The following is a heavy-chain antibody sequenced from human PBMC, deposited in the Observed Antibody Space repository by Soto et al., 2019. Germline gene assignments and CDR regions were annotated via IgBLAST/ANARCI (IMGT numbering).Heavy chain of an antibody. CDR3: AKGPPEGAQPAGFDY. J-gene: IGHJ4*02. Sequence: GGSLRLSCAASGFTFSGYGMHWVRQAPGKGLEWVAVISYDGSNKYYADSVKGRFTISRDNSKNTLYLQMNSLRVEDTAVYYCAKGPPEGAQPAGFDYWGQGT. D-gene: IGHD1-26*01. CDR1: GFTFSGYG. V-gene: IGHV3-30*18. CDR2: ISYDGSNK.